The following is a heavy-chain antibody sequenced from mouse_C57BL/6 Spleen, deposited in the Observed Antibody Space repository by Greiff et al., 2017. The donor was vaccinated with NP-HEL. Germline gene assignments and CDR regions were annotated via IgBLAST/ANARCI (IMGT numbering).Heavy chain of an antibody. J-gene: IGHJ3*01. D-gene: IGHD2-4*01. CDR3: TRDYDKAWFAY. V-gene: IGHV14-4*01. Sequence: VQLQQSGAELVRPGASVKLSCTASGFNIKDDYMHWVKQRPEQGLEWIGWIDPENGDTEYASKFQGKATITADTSSTTAYLQLSSLTSEDTAVYYCTRDYDKAWFAYWGQGTLVTVSA. CDR1: GFNIKDDY. CDR2: IDPENGDT.